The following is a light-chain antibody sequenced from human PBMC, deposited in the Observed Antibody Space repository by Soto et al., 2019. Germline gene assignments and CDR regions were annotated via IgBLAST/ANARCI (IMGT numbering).Light chain of an antibody. V-gene: IGLV6-57*03. CDR2: EDN. CDR3: QSYDSSTSWG. J-gene: IGLJ3*02. Sequence: NFMLTQPHSVSESPVKTVTISCTRSSGSIASNYVQWYQQRPGSAPTTVIYEDNQRPSGVPDRFSGSIDSSSNSASLTISGLKTEDEADYYCQSYDSSTSWGFGGGTKLTVL. CDR1: SGSIASNY.